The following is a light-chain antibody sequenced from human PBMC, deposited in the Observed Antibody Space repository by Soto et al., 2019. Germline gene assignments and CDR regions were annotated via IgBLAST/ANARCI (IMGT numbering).Light chain of an antibody. Sequence: DIQMTQSPSSLSSSVGDRVTITCRASQNIYSYLNWYQQKPGTAPKLLIYTASNLQRGVPSKFSGSGSGTDFTLTISSLQPEDFAVYYCQQRSNSITFGQGTRLEIK. CDR1: QNIYSY. V-gene: IGKV1-39*01. J-gene: IGKJ5*01. CDR3: QQRSNSIT. CDR2: TAS.